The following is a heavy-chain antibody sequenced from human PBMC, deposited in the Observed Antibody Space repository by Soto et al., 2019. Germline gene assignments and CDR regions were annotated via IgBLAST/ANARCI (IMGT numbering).Heavy chain of an antibody. CDR1: GFSLTTDRVG. CDR2: IYWDDSK. CDR3: AHAYGGRSLY. D-gene: IGHD1-26*01. V-gene: IGHV2-5*02. Sequence: QITLKESGPTLVKPTQTLTLTCTFSGFSLTTDRVGVGWIRQPPGEALEWLAVIYWDDSKTYRPSLESRLNITKDTSKNQVALTMTNMDSVDTATYYCAHAYGGRSLYWGQGTLVTVSS. J-gene: IGHJ4*02.